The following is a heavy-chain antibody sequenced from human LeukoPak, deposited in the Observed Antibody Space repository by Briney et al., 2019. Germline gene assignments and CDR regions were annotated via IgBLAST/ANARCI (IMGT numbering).Heavy chain of an antibody. J-gene: IGHJ4*02. CDR2: ITGNGVNT. D-gene: IGHD2-15*01. Sequence: PEGSLRLSCVASGFSFSNFAMNWVRQAPGARLEWVSSITGNGVNTYHADSVRGRFTVSRDNSKNTLYLQMDSLRAEDTAFYYCAKGPAGYCSGAICYPFDYWGLGILVTVSS. CDR3: AKGPAGYCSGAICYPFDY. V-gene: IGHV3-23*01. CDR1: GFSFSNFA.